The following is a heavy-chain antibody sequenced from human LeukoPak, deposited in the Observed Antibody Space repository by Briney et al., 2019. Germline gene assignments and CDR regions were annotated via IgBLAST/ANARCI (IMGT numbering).Heavy chain of an antibody. J-gene: IGHJ4*02. CDR2: IYYSGST. CDR3: TGSSWYGGPGG. CDR1: GGSISSSSYY. V-gene: IGHV4-39*01. Sequence: SETLSLTCTVSGGSISSSSYYWGWIRQPPGKGLVWIGSIYYSGSTYYNPSLKSRVTISVDTSKNQFSLKLSSVTAADTAVYYCTGSSWYGGPGGWGQGTLVTVSS. D-gene: IGHD6-13*01.